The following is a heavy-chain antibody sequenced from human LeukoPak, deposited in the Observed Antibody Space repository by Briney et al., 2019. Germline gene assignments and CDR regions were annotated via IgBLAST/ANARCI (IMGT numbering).Heavy chain of an antibody. CDR3: ARPTETTAGYFFDY. J-gene: IGHJ4*02. D-gene: IGHD1/OR15-1a*01. Sequence: ASVKVSCKASRYTFIYSGISWVRQAPGQGLEWMGWMNPYNGDTNFAQNLQGRVTMTRDKSTSTAYMELRNLRSDDTAVYYCARPTETTAGYFFDYWGQGTLVTVSS. CDR1: RYTFIYSG. V-gene: IGHV1-18*04. CDR2: MNPYNGDT.